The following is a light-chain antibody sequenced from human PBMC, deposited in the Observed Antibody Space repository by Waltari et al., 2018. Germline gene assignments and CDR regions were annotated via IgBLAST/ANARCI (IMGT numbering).Light chain of an antibody. CDR2: GAS. J-gene: IGKJ1*01. Sequence: EIVLTQSPGSLSSSPGERVTLSCRASQSVSRTLAWYQQKPGQAPRLLICGASNRATGIPDRFSGSGSGTDFSLTISRLEPEDFAVYYCQHYVSLPATFGQGTKVEIK. CDR3: QHYVSLPAT. V-gene: IGKV3-20*01. CDR1: QSVSRT.